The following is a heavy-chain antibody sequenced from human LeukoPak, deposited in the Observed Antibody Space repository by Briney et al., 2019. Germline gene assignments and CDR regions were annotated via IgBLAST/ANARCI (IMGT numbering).Heavy chain of an antibody. CDR1: GFSFTSYW. CDR3: ARVRYCGGDCLNYFDY. Sequence: PGGSLRLSCEFSGFSFTSYWMNWVRQAPGKGLEWVANIKQDGSEKYYEDSVKGRFTISRDNAKNSLYLQMNSLRAEDTAVYYCARVRYCGGDCLNYFDYWGQGTLVTVSS. CDR2: IKQDGSEK. V-gene: IGHV3-7*01. J-gene: IGHJ4*02. D-gene: IGHD2-21*02.